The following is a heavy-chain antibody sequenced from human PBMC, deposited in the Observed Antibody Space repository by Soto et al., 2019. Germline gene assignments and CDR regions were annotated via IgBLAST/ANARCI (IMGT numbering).Heavy chain of an antibody. Sequence: GGSLRLSCESSGFTFSAAWMIWVRQAPGKGLEWVGLIKSKVDGGTTDYAAPVKDRFTISRDDSRNTLYLQMNSLKTEDTGVYYCIVDVPNGRVYVPIDYWGQGTLVTVSS. CDR2: IKSKVDGGTT. D-gene: IGHD3-10*02. CDR1: GFTFSAAW. CDR3: IVDVPNGRVYVPIDY. V-gene: IGHV3-15*01. J-gene: IGHJ4*02.